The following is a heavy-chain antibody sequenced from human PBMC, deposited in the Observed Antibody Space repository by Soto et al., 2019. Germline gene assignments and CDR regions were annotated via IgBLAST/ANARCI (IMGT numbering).Heavy chain of an antibody. J-gene: IGHJ4*02. V-gene: IGHV4-39*01. CDR3: ARLSSSWYRDSVYPDY. D-gene: IGHD6-13*01. CDR2: IYYSGST. Sequence: SETLSLTCTVSGGSISSSSYYWGWIRQPPGKGLEWIGSIYYSGSTYYNPSLKSRVTISVDTSKNQFSLKLSSVTAADTAVYYCARLSSSWYRDSVYPDYWGQGTLVTVSS. CDR1: GGSISSSSYY.